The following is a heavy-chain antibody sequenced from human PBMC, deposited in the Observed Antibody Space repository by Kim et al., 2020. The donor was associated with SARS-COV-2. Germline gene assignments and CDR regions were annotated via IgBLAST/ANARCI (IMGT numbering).Heavy chain of an antibody. J-gene: IGHJ6*02. D-gene: IGHD3-10*01. CDR3: AKDKPYYYGSGRTGYGMDV. Sequence: GRFTNSRDNSKNTLDLQMNSLRAEDTAVYYCAKDKPYYYGSGRTGYGMDVWGQGTTVTVSS. V-gene: IGHV3-30*02.